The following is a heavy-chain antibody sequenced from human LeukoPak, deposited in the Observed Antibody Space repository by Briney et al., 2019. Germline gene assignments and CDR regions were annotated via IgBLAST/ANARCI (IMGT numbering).Heavy chain of an antibody. Sequence: TPSETLSLTCTVSGGSISSSSYYWGWIRQPPGKGLEWIGSIYYSGSTYYNPSLKSRVTISVDTSKNQFSLKLSSVTAADTAVYYCARDFDMDYWGQGTLVTVSS. CDR2: IYYSGST. D-gene: IGHD3-9*01. CDR1: GGSISSSSYY. CDR3: ARDFDMDY. V-gene: IGHV4-39*07. J-gene: IGHJ4*02.